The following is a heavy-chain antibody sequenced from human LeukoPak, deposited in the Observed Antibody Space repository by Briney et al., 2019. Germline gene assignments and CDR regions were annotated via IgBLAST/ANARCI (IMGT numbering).Heavy chain of an antibody. J-gene: IGHJ2*01. CDR2: IRYDGSNR. D-gene: IGHD3-10*01. V-gene: IGHV3-30*02. Sequence: GGSLRLSCAASGFTFSKYGMHWVRQVPGKGLEWVAFIRYDGSNRYYPDSVKGRFTISRDNSKSTLYLQMDSLGADDTAIYHCAKRVADPPWYFDLWGRGTLVTVSS. CDR3: AKRVADPPWYFDL. CDR1: GFTFSKYG.